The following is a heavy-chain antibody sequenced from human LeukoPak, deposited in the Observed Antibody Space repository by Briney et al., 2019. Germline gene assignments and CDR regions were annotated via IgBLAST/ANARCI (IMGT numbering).Heavy chain of an antibody. V-gene: IGHV3-33*01. CDR2: IWYDGNKK. CDR1: GFTFSSYG. CDR3: ARDLAARHFDY. Sequence: AGVSLRLSCEAPGFTFSSYGMHWVRQAPGKGLEWVAVIWYDGNKKYYGDSVEGRFTISRDNSKNTLYLQMNSLRGEDTAIYYCARDLAARHFDYWGQGTLV. D-gene: IGHD6-13*01. J-gene: IGHJ4*02.